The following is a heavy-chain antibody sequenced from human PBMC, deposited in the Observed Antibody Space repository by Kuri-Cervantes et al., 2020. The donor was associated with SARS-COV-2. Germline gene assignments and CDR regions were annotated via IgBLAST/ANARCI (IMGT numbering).Heavy chain of an antibody. CDR2: MDLSDSYT. Sequence: GGSLRLSCKGSGYRFSNYWINWVRQMPGKGLEWMGRMDLSDSYTNYSPSFQGHVTISVDKSISTAYLQWSSLKASDTAIYYCAGTYSSSSPVYWSQGTLVTVSS. D-gene: IGHD6-6*01. V-gene: IGHV5-10-1*01. J-gene: IGHJ4*02. CDR3: AGTYSSSSPVY. CDR1: GYRFSNYW.